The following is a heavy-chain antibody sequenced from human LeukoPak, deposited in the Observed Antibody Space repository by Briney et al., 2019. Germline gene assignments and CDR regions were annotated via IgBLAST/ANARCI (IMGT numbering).Heavy chain of an antibody. CDR3: AKGLAAADYYFDY. J-gene: IGHJ4*02. CDR2: ISGSGVST. D-gene: IGHD6-13*01. V-gene: IGHV3-23*01. Sequence: GGSLRLSCAASGFTLSSHAMSWARQAPGKGLEWVSTISGSGVSTHYADSVKGRFTVSRDTSQNTLYLQMNSLRAEDMAVYYCAKGLAAADYYFDYWGQGALVTVSS. CDR1: GFTLSSHA.